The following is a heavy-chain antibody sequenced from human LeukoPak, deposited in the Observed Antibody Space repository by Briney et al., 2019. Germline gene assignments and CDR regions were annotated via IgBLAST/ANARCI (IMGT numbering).Heavy chain of an antibody. Sequence: PGGSLRLSCAASGFTFSSYWMSWVRQAPGKGLEWVANIKQDGSEKYYVDSVKGRFTISRDNAKNSLYLQMNSLRAEDTAVYYCASFCGGDCYSPDDAFDIWGQGTMVTVSS. CDR3: ASFCGGDCYSPDDAFDI. V-gene: IGHV3-7*01. CDR1: GFTFSSYW. CDR2: IKQDGSEK. J-gene: IGHJ3*02. D-gene: IGHD2-21*02.